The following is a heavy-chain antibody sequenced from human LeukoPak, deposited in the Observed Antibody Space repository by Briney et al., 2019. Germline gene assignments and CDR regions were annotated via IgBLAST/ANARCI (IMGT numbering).Heavy chain of an antibody. V-gene: IGHV1-69*05. Sequence: SVKVSCKASGGTFSSYAISWVRQAPGQGLEWMGRIIPIFGTANYAQKFQGRVTITTDESTSTAYMELSSLRSEDTAVYYCARTHIVVVTANYYMDVWGKGTTATVSS. D-gene: IGHD2-21*02. CDR3: ARTHIVVVTANYYMDV. J-gene: IGHJ6*03. CDR2: IIPIFGTA. CDR1: GGTFSSYA.